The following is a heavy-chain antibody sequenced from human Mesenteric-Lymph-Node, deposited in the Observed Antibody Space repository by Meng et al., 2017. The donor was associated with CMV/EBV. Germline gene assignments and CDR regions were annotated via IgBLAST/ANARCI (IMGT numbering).Heavy chain of an antibody. V-gene: IGHV4-59*01. CDR3: ARVLIVVVPAAAYYYYYGMDV. D-gene: IGHD2-2*01. Sequence: GSLRLSCTVAGGSISTYYWSWIRQPPGKGLEWIGYIYYSGSSSYNPSLKSRVTISVDTSKNQFSLKLSSVTAADTAVYYCARVLIVVVPAAAYYYYYGMDVWGQGTTVTVSS. CDR1: GGSISTYY. J-gene: IGHJ6*02. CDR2: IYYSGSS.